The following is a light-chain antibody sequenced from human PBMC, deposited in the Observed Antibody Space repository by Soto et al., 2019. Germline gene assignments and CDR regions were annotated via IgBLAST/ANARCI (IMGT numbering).Light chain of an antibody. V-gene: IGLV2-8*01. CDR3: SSFTSSSTHV. Sequence: QSVLTQPPSASGSPGQSVSISCTGTSSDIGAYNFVSWYQQHPGKAPRLMIYGVSKRPSGVPDRFSGSKSGNTASLIISGLQAEDEADYYCSSFTSSSTHVFGTGTKVTVL. J-gene: IGLJ1*01. CDR1: SSDIGAYNF. CDR2: GVS.